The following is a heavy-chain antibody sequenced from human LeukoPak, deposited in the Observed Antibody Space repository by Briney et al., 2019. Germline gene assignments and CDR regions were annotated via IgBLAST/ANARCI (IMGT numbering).Heavy chain of an antibody. V-gene: IGHV4-4*09. Sequence: SETLSLTCTVSGGSISNYYWSWIRQPPGKGLEWIGYIYTSGSTNYNPSLKSRVTISVDTSKNQFSLKLSSVTAADTAVYYCARQMGWNSMILDYWGQGTLVTVSS. CDR3: ARQMGWNSMILDY. CDR1: GGSISNYY. CDR2: IYTSGST. D-gene: IGHD2/OR15-2a*01. J-gene: IGHJ4*02.